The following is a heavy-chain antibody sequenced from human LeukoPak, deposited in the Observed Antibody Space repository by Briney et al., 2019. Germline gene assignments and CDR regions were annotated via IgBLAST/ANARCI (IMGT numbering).Heavy chain of an antibody. D-gene: IGHD2-21*02. CDR3: AVGVGYCGGDCYSPAFDI. V-gene: IGHV1-2*04. CDR1: GYTSTGYY. Sequence: ASVKVSCKASGYTSTGYYMHWVRQAPGQGLEWMGWINPNSGGTNYAQKFQGWVTMTRDTSISTAYMELSRLRSDDTAVYYCAVGVGYCGGDCYSPAFDIWGQGTMVTVSS. J-gene: IGHJ3*02. CDR2: INPNSGGT.